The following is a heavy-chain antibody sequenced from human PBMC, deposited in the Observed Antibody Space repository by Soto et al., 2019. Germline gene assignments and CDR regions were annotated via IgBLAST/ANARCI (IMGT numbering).Heavy chain of an antibody. V-gene: IGHV3-9*01. Sequence: EVQLVESGGGLVQPGRSLRLSCAASGFTFDDYAMHWVRQAPGKGLEWVSGISWNSGSIGYADSVKGRFTISRDNAENSLYLQMNSLRAEDTALYYCAKGQPSSIAAPIDYWGQGTLVTVSS. J-gene: IGHJ4*02. CDR1: GFTFDDYA. CDR3: AKGQPSSIAAPIDY. CDR2: ISWNSGSI. D-gene: IGHD6-6*01.